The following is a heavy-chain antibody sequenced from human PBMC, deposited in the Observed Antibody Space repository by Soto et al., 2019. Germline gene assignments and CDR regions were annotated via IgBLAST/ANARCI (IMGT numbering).Heavy chain of an antibody. CDR1: GGSFSGYY. Sequence: PSETLSLTCAVYGGSFSGYYWSWIRQPPGKGLEWIGEINHSGSTNYNPSLKSRVTISVDTSKNQFSLKLSSVTAADTAVYYCARGGNNWNYPRIFDYWGQGTLVTVSS. J-gene: IGHJ4*02. D-gene: IGHD1-7*01. V-gene: IGHV4-34*01. CDR2: INHSGST. CDR3: ARGGNNWNYPRIFDY.